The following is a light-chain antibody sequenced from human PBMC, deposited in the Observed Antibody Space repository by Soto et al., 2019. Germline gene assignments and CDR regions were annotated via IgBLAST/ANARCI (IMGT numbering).Light chain of an antibody. CDR2: GAS. Sequence: VMTQSPGTLYVSPGERATLSCRASQSITGMLAWYQQKPGQAPRLLIYGASTRAAGIPARFSGSGSGTDFTLSISSLQSEDFAVYYCQQYNDWPPTFGRGTRVEIK. CDR1: QSITGM. J-gene: IGKJ4*02. CDR3: QQYNDWPPT. V-gene: IGKV3-15*01.